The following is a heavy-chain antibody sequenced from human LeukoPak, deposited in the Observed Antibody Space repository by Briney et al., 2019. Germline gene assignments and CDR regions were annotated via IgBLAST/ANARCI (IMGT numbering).Heavy chain of an antibody. D-gene: IGHD6-13*01. CDR2: INHSGST. CDR3: ATGVHGIAAAGDYYFDY. V-gene: IGHV4-34*01. CDR1: GGSFSGYY. J-gene: IGHJ4*02. Sequence: SETLSLTCAVYGGSFSGYYWSWIRQPPGKGLEWIGEINHSGSTNYNPSPKSRVTISVDASKNQFSLKLSSVTAADTAVYYCATGVHGIAAAGDYYFDYWGQGTLVTVSS.